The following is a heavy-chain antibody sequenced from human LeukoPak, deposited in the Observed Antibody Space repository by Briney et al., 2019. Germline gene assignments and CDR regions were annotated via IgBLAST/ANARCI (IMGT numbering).Heavy chain of an antibody. CDR1: GGSISSYY. Sequence: SVSLSLSCSVSGGSISSYYWSWIRQRPGKGLEWVGYIYYSGSTNYNLSLTSRVTISVDTSKNQFSLKLSSVTAADTAVYYCARDNTMVRGVSVYYYYGMDVWGQGTTVTVSS. D-gene: IGHD3-10*01. CDR2: IYYSGST. J-gene: IGHJ6*02. CDR3: ARDNTMVRGVSVYYYYGMDV. V-gene: IGHV4-59*01.